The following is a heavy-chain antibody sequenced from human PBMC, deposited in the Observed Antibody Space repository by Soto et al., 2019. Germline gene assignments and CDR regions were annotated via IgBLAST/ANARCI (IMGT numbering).Heavy chain of an antibody. CDR3: AKTYGTSWYYDY. CDR1: GFIFSSYA. Sequence: AGGSLRLSCAASGFIFSSYAMSWVRQAPGKGLEWVSLISDSGGRTYFSDSVKGRFTISRDNLKNTVYLQMNSLRAEDTAVYYCAKTYGTSWYYDYWGQGTLVTVSS. D-gene: IGHD2-2*01. J-gene: IGHJ4*02. CDR2: ISDSGGRT. V-gene: IGHV3-23*01.